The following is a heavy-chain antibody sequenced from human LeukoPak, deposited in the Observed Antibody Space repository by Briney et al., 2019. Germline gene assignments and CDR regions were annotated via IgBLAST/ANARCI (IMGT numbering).Heavy chain of an antibody. Sequence: GGSLRLSCAASGFTFSSYSMSWVRQVPGKGLEWFSVLGSGGSGGASYADSVRGRFTMSRDGSKSTLFLQMNSLRAEDTAVYYCAKRGGDTTTCSYYFDYWGRGTLVTVSS. CDR3: AKRGGDTTTCSYYFDY. V-gene: IGHV3-23*01. CDR1: GFTFSSYS. CDR2: LGSGGSGGA. J-gene: IGHJ4*02. D-gene: IGHD2-21*01.